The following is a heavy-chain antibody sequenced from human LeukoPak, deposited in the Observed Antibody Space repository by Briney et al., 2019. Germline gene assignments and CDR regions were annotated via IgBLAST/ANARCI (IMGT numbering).Heavy chain of an antibody. J-gene: IGHJ3*02. Sequence: PGGSLRLSCAASGFTVSSNYMSWVRQAPGKGLEWVSVIYSGGSTYYADSVKGRFTISRDNSKNTLYLQMNSLRAEDTAVYYCARDRGYYYDSSGYYHDAFDIWGQGTMVTVSS. CDR2: IYSGGST. V-gene: IGHV3-66*01. CDR1: GFTVSSNY. CDR3: ARDRGYYYDSSGYYHDAFDI. D-gene: IGHD3-22*01.